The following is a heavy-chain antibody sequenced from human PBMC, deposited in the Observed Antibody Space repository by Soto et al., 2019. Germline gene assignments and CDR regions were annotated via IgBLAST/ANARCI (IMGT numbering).Heavy chain of an antibody. CDR3: AKDLLEWLLGDY. CDR1: GYTFTSYG. V-gene: IGHV1-18*01. Sequence: ASVKVSCKASGYTFTSYGISWVRQAPGQGLEWMGWISAYNGNTNYAQKLQGRVTMTTDTSTSTAYMELRSLRSDDTAVYYCAKDLLEWLLGDYWGQGTLVTVSS. J-gene: IGHJ4*02. CDR2: ISAYNGNT. D-gene: IGHD3-3*01.